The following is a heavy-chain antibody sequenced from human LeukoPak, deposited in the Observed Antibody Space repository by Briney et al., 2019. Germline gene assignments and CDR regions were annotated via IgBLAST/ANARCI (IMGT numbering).Heavy chain of an antibody. V-gene: IGHV4-39*07. J-gene: IGHJ3*02. D-gene: IGHD2-2*01. CDR1: GGSISSSSYY. Sequence: PSETLSLTCTVSGGSISSSSYYWGWIRQPPGKGLEWSGSIYYSGSTYYNPSLKSRVTISVDTSKNQFSLKLSSVTAADTAVYYCARDFKGRTRGAFDIWGQGTMVTVSS. CDR2: IYYSGST. CDR3: ARDFKGRTRGAFDI.